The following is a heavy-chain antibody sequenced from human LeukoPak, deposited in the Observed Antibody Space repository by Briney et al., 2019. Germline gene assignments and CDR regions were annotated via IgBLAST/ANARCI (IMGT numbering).Heavy chain of an antibody. CDR2: INAGNGNT. D-gene: IGHD3-16*01. V-gene: IGHV1-3*01. CDR3: ARVGAGGGREIYYYMDV. J-gene: IGHJ6*03. Sequence: ASVKVSCKASGYTFTSYAMHWVRQAPGQRLEWMGWINAGNGNTKYSQKFQGRVTITRNTSISTAYMELSSLRSEDTAVYYCARVGAGGGREIYYYMDVWGKGTTVTVSS. CDR1: GYTFTSYA.